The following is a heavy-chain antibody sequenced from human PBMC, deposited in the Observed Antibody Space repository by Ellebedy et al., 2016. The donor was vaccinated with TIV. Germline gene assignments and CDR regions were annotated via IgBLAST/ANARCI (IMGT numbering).Heavy chain of an antibody. CDR1: GGTFSSYA. CDR2: IIPILGIA. Sequence: AASVKVSCKASGGTFSSYAISWVRQAPGQGLEWMGRIIPILGIATYAQKFQGRVTITADKSTSTAYMELSSLRSEDTAVYYCARTIRRAKNWNYGYYYGMDVWGQGTTVTVSS. V-gene: IGHV1-69*04. CDR3: ARTIRRAKNWNYGYYYGMDV. J-gene: IGHJ6*02. D-gene: IGHD1-7*01.